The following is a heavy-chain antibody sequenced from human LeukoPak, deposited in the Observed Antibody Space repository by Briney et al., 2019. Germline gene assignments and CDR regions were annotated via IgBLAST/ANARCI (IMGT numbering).Heavy chain of an antibody. J-gene: IGHJ5*02. CDR3: ARERDIVVVTATGNWFDP. CDR1: GGTFSSYA. V-gene: IGHV1-69*04. CDR2: IIPIFGIA. Sequence: ASVKVSCKASGGTFSSYAISWVRQAPGQGLEWMGRIIPIFGIANYAQKFQGRVTITADKSTSTAYMELSSLRSEDTAVYYCARERDIVVVTATGNWFDPWGQGTPVTVSS. D-gene: IGHD2-21*02.